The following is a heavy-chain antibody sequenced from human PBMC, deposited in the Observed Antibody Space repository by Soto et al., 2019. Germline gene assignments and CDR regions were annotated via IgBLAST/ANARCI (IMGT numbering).Heavy chain of an antibody. D-gene: IGHD6-13*01. CDR1: GFTFTSSA. CDR2: IVVGSGNT. J-gene: IGHJ4*02. V-gene: IGHV1-58*02. Sequence: ASVKVSCKASGFTFTSSAMQWVRQARGQRLEWIGWIVVGSGNTNYAQKFQERVTITRDMSTSTAYMELSSLRSEDTAVYYCAAVLSLQQPLDYWGQGTLVTVSS. CDR3: AAVLSLQQPLDY.